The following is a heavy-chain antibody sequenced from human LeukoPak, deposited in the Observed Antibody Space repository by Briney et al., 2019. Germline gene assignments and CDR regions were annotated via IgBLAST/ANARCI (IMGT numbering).Heavy chain of an antibody. J-gene: IGHJ4*02. CDR3: ARDRVKLERRGMYFDY. V-gene: IGHV3-74*01. CDR2: INSDETST. D-gene: IGHD1-1*01. Sequence: PGGSLRLSCAASGFTFSRYWMHWVRQAPGKGLVWVARINSDETSTSYAASVKGRFTISRDNAKNTLYLQMNSLRAEDTAVYYCARDRVKLERRGMYFDYWGQGTLVTVSS. CDR1: GFTFSRYW.